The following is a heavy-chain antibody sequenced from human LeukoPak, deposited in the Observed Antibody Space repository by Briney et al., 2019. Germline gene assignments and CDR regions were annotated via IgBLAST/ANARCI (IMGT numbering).Heavy chain of an antibody. J-gene: IGHJ4*02. CDR1: GDSLSSYY. V-gene: IGHV4-59*01. Sequence: SETLSPTCTVSGDSLSSYYWSWIRQPPGKGLEWIGYIYYSGSTNYNPSLKSRVTISVDTSKNQFSLKLSSVTAADTAVYYCARGRAWYMDYWGQGTLVTVSS. D-gene: IGHD6-19*01. CDR3: ARGRAWYMDY. CDR2: IYYSGST.